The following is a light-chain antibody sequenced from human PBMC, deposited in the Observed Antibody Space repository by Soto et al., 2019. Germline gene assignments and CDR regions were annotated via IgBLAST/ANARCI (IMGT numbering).Light chain of an antibody. Sequence: AIQMTQSPSSLSASVGDRVTITCRASQGIGNDLGWYQQKPGKAPELLIYAASILQSGVPSRFSGSGSGTDFTLTIASLQPEDFATYYCLQDYHYPRTFGQGTKVDIK. CDR2: AAS. J-gene: IGKJ1*01. CDR1: QGIGND. V-gene: IGKV1-6*01. CDR3: LQDYHYPRT.